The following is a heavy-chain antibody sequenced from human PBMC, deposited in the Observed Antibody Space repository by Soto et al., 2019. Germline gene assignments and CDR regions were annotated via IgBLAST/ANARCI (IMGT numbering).Heavy chain of an antibody. CDR1: GYSFTSYW. J-gene: IGHJ3*01. CDR3: ASQVNYYDSSGYAFDL. Sequence: LGESLKISCKGSGYSFTSYWIGWVRQMPGKGLEWMGIIYPGDSDTRYSPSFQGQVTISADKSISTAYLQWSSLKASDTAMYYCASQVNYYDSSGYAFDLWGQATMVTVS. V-gene: IGHV5-51*01. CDR2: IYPGDSDT. D-gene: IGHD3-22*01.